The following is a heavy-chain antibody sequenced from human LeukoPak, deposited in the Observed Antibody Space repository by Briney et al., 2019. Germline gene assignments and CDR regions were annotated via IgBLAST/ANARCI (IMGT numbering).Heavy chain of an antibody. D-gene: IGHD2-2*01. Sequence: ASVKVSCKASGYTFTDYYIIWMRQAPGRGLEYIGWINPNSGATRNGQNFQGRITMTRDTSVSIAYMDLGTLSSDDAAIYFCARGSAVSCSSTSCHAPLDYWGQGTLVTVSS. V-gene: IGHV1-2*02. CDR3: ARGSAVSCSSTSCHAPLDY. J-gene: IGHJ4*02. CDR1: GYTFTDYY. CDR2: INPNSGAT.